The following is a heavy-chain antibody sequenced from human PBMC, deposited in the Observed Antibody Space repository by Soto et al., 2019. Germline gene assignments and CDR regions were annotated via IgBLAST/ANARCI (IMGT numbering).Heavy chain of an antibody. V-gene: IGHV3-30*18. CDR2: ISYDGSNK. CDR1: GFTFSSYG. Sequence: PVGSLRLSCAASGFTFSSYGMHWVRQAPGKGLEWVAVISYDGSNKYYADSVKGRFTISRDNSKNTLYLQMNSLRAEDTAVYYCAKVGQYYDFWSGYYITWGQGTLVTVSS. J-gene: IGHJ5*02. CDR3: AKVGQYYDFWSGYYIT. D-gene: IGHD3-3*01.